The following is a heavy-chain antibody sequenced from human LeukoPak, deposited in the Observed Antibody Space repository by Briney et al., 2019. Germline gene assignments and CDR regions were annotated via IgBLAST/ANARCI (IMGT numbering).Heavy chain of an antibody. CDR2: INPSGGST. J-gene: IGHJ3*02. CDR1: GYTFTSYY. CDR3: ARDRVTMIVVPRDALDI. Sequence: ASVKVSCKASGYTFTSYYMHWVRQAPGQGLEWMGIINPSGGSTSYAQKFQGRVTMTRDTSTSTVYMELSSLRSEDTAVYYCARDRVTMIVVPRDALDIWGQGTMVTVSS. V-gene: IGHV1-46*01. D-gene: IGHD3-22*01.